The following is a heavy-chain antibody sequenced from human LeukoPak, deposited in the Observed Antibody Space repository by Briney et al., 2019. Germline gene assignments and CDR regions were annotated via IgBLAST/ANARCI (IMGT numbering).Heavy chain of an antibody. D-gene: IGHD3-10*01. J-gene: IGHJ6*03. CDR2: INHSGST. CDR3: ARRGAWFGELSFHYYYYMDV. Sequence: SETLSLTCTVSGGSISSGSYYWSWIRQPPGKGLEWIGEINHSGSTNYNPSLKSRVTISVDTSKNQFSLKLSSVTAADTAVYYYARRGAWFGELSFHYYYYMDVWGKGTTVTISS. V-gene: IGHV4-39*07. CDR1: GGSISSGSYY.